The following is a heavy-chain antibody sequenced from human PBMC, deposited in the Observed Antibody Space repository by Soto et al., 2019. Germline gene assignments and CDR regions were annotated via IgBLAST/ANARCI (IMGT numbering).Heavy chain of an antibody. CDR3: ARDRGVAPPVAGNTHYYYYMDV. V-gene: IGHV1-18*01. Sequence: QDQLVQSGAEVKRPGASVTVSCKATGYSFTNYSITWVRQAPGQGLEWMGWISAFNGNTHYAQKLQGRVTMTTDASTSTAYMELRSLRSDDTAVYYCARDRGVAPPVAGNTHYYYYMDVWGKGTTVIVSS. CDR1: GYSFTNYS. J-gene: IGHJ6*03. CDR2: ISAFNGNT. D-gene: IGHD6-19*01.